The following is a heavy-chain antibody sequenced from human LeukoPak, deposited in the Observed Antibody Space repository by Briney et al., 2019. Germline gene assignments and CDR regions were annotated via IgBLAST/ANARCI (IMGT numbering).Heavy chain of an antibody. V-gene: IGHV4-34*01. D-gene: IGHD5-18*01. Sequence: SETLSLTCAVYGGSFSGYYWSWIRHPPGKGLEWIGEINHSGSTNYNPSLKSRVTIPVNTSKNQFSLKLSSVTAADKAVYYCASLSYSYRRDYWGQGTLVTVSS. J-gene: IGHJ4*02. CDR1: GGSFSGYY. CDR3: ASLSYSYRRDY. CDR2: INHSGST.